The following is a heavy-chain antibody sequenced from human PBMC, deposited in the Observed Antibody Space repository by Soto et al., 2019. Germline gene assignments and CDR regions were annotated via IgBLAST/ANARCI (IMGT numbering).Heavy chain of an antibody. CDR1: GFTFSSYA. CDR2: ISYDGSNK. J-gene: IGHJ4*02. D-gene: IGHD1-1*01. V-gene: IGHV3-30-3*01. CDR3: ARDRRGELDRSFDY. Sequence: ESGGGVVQPGRSLRLSCAASGFTFSSYAMHWVRQAPGKGLEWVAVISYDGSNKYYADSVKGRFTISRDNSKNTLYLQMNSLRAEDTAVYYCARDRRGELDRSFDYWGQGTLVTVSS.